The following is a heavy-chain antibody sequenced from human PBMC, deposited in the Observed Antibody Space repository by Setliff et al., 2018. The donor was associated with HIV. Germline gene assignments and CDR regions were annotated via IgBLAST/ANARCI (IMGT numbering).Heavy chain of an antibody. CDR2: INAGNGNT. D-gene: IGHD3-16*02. J-gene: IGHJ6*02. CDR3: ARGAGYDYVWGSHPYFYDAMDV. V-gene: IGHV1-3*01. Sequence: ASVKVSCKASGYTFTSYVMHWVRQAPGQRLEWMGWINAGNGNTKYSQRFQGRVTIIRDTSASTAYMELSSLTSEDTAVYYCARGAGYDYVWGSHPYFYDAMDVWGQGTTVTVSS. CDR1: GYTFTSYV.